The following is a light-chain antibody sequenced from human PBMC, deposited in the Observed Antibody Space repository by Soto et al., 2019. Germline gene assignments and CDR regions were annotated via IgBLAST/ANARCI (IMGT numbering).Light chain of an antibody. CDR3: SSYTSTSTLVV. V-gene: IGLV2-14*01. J-gene: IGLJ2*01. Sequence: QSVLTQPASVSGSPGQSITISCTGTSSDVGGYNYVSWYQQHPGKAPTLMIYDVSNRPSGVSNRFSGSKSGNTASLTISGRQAEDEADDYCSSYTSTSTLVVFGGGTKVTVL. CDR1: SSDVGGYNY. CDR2: DVS.